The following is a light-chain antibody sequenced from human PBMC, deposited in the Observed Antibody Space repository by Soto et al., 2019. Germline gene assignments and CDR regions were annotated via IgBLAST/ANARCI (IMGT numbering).Light chain of an antibody. CDR3: HQYGSLYT. Sequence: EIVLTQSPGTLSLSQGERATLSCRASQSVSSSYLAWYQQKPGQAPRLLIYGASSRATGIPDRFSGSGSGTDFTLTISRLEPEDFAVYYCHQYGSLYTFGQGTKLEIK. CDR1: QSVSSSY. CDR2: GAS. J-gene: IGKJ2*01. V-gene: IGKV3-20*01.